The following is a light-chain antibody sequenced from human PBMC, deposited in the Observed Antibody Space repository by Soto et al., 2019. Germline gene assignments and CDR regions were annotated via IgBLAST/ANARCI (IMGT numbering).Light chain of an antibody. CDR2: ATS. Sequence: DIQITQSPASFSSSVVETVTITCRASQGISSWLAWYQQKPGKAPRLLIDATSTLQSGVPSRFSGSASGADFTLTISSLQPEDFATYFCQQANSLPYTFGQGTKVDIK. V-gene: IGKV1-12*01. CDR3: QQANSLPYT. CDR1: QGISSW. J-gene: IGKJ2*01.